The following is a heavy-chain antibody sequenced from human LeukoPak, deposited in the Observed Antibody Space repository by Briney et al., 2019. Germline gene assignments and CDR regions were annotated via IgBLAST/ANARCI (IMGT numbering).Heavy chain of an antibody. J-gene: IGHJ4*02. V-gene: IGHV1-69*05. CDR2: IIPIFGTA. CDR1: GGTFSSYA. CDR3: ARDTDYGSGSYYGY. D-gene: IGHD3-10*01. Sequence: ASVKVSCKASGGTFSSYAISWVRQAPGQGLEWMGGIIPIFGTANYAQKFQGRVTITTDESTSTAYMELRSLRSEATAVYYCARDTDYGSGSYYGYWGQGTLVTVSS.